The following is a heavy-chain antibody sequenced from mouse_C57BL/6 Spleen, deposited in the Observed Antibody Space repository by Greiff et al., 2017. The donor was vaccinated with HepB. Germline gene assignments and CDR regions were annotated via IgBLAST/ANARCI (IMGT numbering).Heavy chain of an antibody. CDR2: IDPEDGET. Sequence: VQLQQSGAELVKPGASVKLSCTASGFNIKDYYMHWVKQRTEQGLEWIGRIDPEDGETKYAPTFQGKATITADTSSNTAYLQLSSLTSEDTAVYYCALWLRRSLYWYFDVWGTGTTVTVSS. V-gene: IGHV14-2*01. CDR1: GFNIKDYY. CDR3: ALWLRRSLYWYFDV. D-gene: IGHD2-2*01. J-gene: IGHJ1*03.